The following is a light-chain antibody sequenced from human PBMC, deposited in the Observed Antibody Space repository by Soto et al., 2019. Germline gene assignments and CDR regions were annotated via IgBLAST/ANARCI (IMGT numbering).Light chain of an antibody. V-gene: IGLV2-8*01. J-gene: IGLJ1*01. CDR1: KSDTCVYDF. CDR3: KSYAGSNTYV. Sequence: QSALTQPPSASGSPGQSVTISCTGTKSDTCVYDFVSSYQHLPGKAPRLIIYEVFQRSSGVPDRFSGSKSGNTASLTVSGLQAADEADYFCKSYAGSNTYVLGSGTKVTGL. CDR2: EVF.